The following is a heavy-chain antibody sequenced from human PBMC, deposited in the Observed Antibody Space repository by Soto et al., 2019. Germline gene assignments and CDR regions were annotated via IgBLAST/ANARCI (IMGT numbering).Heavy chain of an antibody. J-gene: IGHJ3*02. CDR3: ARGRGDIVVVPAANRAFDI. D-gene: IGHD2-2*01. Sequence: QVQLVQSGAEVKKPGASVKVSCKASGYTFTSYDINWVRQATGQGLEWMGWMNPNSGNTGYAQKFQGRVTMTRNTSISTAYMELSSLRSEDTAVYYCARGRGDIVVVPAANRAFDIWGQGTMVIVSS. V-gene: IGHV1-8*01. CDR1: GYTFTSYD. CDR2: MNPNSGNT.